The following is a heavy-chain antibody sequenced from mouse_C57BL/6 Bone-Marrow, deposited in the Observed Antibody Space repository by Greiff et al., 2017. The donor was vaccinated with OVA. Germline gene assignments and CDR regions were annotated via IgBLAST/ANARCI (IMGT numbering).Heavy chain of an antibody. Sequence: EVQLQESGGGLVKPGGSLKLSCAASGFTFSSYAMSWVRQTPEKRLEWVATISDGGSYTYYPDNVKGRFTISRDNAKNNLYLQMSHLKSEDTAMYYCARDGIVTLDYWGQGTTLTVSS. V-gene: IGHV5-4*01. CDR3: ARDGIVTLDY. CDR1: GFTFSSYA. CDR2: ISDGGSYT. D-gene: IGHD2-5*01. J-gene: IGHJ2*01.